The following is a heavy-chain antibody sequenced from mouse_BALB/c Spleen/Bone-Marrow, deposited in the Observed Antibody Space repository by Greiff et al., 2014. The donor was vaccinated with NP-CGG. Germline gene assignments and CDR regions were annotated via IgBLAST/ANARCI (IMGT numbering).Heavy chain of an antibody. CDR3: TRSGGYFDY. Sequence: VQLQQSGAELVRPGASVKLSCKASGYTFTSYWINWVKQRPGQGLEWIGNIYPSDSYTNYNQKFKDKATLTVDKSSSTAYMQLSSLTSEDSAVYYCTRSGGYFDYWGQGTTLTVSS. CDR1: GYTFTSYW. J-gene: IGHJ2*01. CDR2: IYPSDSYT. V-gene: IGHV1-69*02.